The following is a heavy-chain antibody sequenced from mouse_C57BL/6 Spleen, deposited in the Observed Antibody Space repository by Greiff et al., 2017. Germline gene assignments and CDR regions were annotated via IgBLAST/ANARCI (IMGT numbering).Heavy chain of an antibody. CDR1: GYTFTEYT. V-gene: IGHV1-62-2*01. D-gene: IGHD2-4*01. CDR3: ARHEDLYDYDEGAWFAY. J-gene: IGHJ3*01. CDR2: FYPGSGSI. Sequence: VQLQQSGAELVKPGASVKLSCKASGYTFTEYTIHWVKQRSGQGLEWIGWFYPGSGSIKYNEKFKDKATLTADKSSSTVYMELSRLTSEDSAVXFCARHEDLYDYDEGAWFAYWGQGTLVTVSA.